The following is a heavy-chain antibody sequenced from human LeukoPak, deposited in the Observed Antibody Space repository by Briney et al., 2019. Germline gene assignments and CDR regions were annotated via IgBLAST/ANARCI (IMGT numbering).Heavy chain of an antibody. CDR1: GYTFKGYG. D-gene: IGHD6-13*01. J-gene: IGHJ6*03. CDR2: ISGSGGSGGRT. Sequence: GGSLRLSCEASGYTFKGYGLTWVRQAPGKGLEWVSGISGSGGSGGRTYYADSVRGRFTISRDNSKNTLYLQMNSLRAEDTAVYYCAKDFQWQQLWGGYYMDVWGKGTTVTVSS. V-gene: IGHV3-23*01. CDR3: AKDFQWQQLWGGYYMDV.